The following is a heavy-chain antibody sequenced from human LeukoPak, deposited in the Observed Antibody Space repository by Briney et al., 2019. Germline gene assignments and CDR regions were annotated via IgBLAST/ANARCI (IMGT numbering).Heavy chain of an antibody. Sequence: ASVKVSCKASGYTFTGYHMHWVRQAPGQGLEWMGWINPNSGGTNYAQKLQGWVTMTRDTSISTAYMELSRLRSDDTAVYYCARGLGYSYGRIDYGMDVWGKGTTVTVSS. CDR3: ARGLGYSYGRIDYGMDV. CDR2: INPNSGGT. V-gene: IGHV1-2*04. J-gene: IGHJ6*04. CDR1: GYTFTGYH. D-gene: IGHD5-18*01.